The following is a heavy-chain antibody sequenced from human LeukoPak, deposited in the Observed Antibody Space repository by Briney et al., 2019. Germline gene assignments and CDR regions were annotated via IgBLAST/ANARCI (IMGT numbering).Heavy chain of an antibody. Sequence: GGSLRLSCEASGFTFSAYAMTWVRQAPGKGLEWVSSIGSDNKPHYSESVKGRFAISRDNSKNTLYLQMNSLRAEDTAVYYCAKKTSIVGAFDYWGQGTLVTVSS. V-gene: IGHV3-23*05. CDR3: AKKTSIVGAFDY. CDR1: GFTFSAYA. J-gene: IGHJ4*02. CDR2: IGSDNKP. D-gene: IGHD1-26*01.